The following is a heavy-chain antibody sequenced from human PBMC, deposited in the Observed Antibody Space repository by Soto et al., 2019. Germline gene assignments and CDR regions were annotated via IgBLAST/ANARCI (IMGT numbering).Heavy chain of an antibody. CDR1: GFTFSSYA. J-gene: IGHJ6*02. Sequence: PGGSLRLSCAASGFTFSSYAMSWVRQAPGKGLEWVSAISGSGGSTYYADSVKGRFTISRDNSKNTLYLQMNSLRAEDTAVFYCAKNEHNWNYFYYYYGMDVWGQGTTVTVSS. V-gene: IGHV3-23*01. CDR2: ISGSGGST. CDR3: AKNEHNWNYFYYYYGMDV. D-gene: IGHD1-7*01.